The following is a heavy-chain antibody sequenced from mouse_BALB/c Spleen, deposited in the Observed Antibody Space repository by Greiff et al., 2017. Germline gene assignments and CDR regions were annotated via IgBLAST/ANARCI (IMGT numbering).Heavy chain of an antibody. D-gene: IGHD4-1*01. CDR2: ISSGSSTI. CDR3: ARSSNWENYAMDY. CDR1: GFTFSSFG. J-gene: IGHJ4*01. Sequence: EVKLEESGGGLVQPGGSRKLSCAASGFTFSSFGMHWVRQAPEKGLEWVAYISSGSSTIYYADTVKGRFTISRDNPKNTLFLQMTSLRSEDTAMYYCARSSNWENYAMDYWGQGTSVTVSS. V-gene: IGHV5-17*02.